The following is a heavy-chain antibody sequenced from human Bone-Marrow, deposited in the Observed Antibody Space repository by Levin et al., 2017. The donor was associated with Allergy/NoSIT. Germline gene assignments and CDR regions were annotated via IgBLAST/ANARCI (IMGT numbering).Heavy chain of an antibody. D-gene: IGHD6-19*01. Sequence: PSETLSLTCTVSGGSISSGGYYWSWIRQHPGKGLEWIGYIYYSGSTYYNPSLKSRVTISVDTSKNQFSLKLSSVTAADTAVYYCARVEKDCKSSTNSSGSYNWFDPWGQGTLVTVSS. V-gene: IGHV4-31*03. CDR3: ARVEKDCKSSTNSSGSYNWFDP. J-gene: IGHJ5*02. CDR1: GGSISSGGYY. CDR2: IYYSGST.